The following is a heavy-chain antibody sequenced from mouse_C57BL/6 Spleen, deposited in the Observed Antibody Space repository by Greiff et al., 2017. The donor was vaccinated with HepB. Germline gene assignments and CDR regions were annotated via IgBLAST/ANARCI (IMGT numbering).Heavy chain of an antibody. V-gene: IGHV1-15*01. CDR2: IDPETGGT. CDR3: TRSHGSRRGFAY. Sequence: SGAELVRPGASVTLSCKASGYTFTDYEMHWVKQTPVHGLEWIGAIDPETGGTAYNQKFKGKAILTADNSSNTASMELRSLTSEDSAVYYCTRSHGSRRGFAYWGQGTLVTVSA. CDR1: GYTFTDYE. D-gene: IGHD1-1*01. J-gene: IGHJ3*01.